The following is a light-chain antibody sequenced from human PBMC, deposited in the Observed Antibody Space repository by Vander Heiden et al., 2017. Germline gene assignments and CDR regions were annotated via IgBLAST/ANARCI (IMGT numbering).Light chain of an antibody. Sequence: QLELTQSPSASASLGDAVTLTCTLSSGHTTYVIAWHQHQPDKAPRYLMTLYSDGSQTKGDGIPDRFSGSSSGADRYLAISNLQSEDEADYYCQTWGIGIQVFGGGTKPTVL. CDR3: QTWGIGIQV. CDR1: SGHTTYV. V-gene: IGLV4-69*01. J-gene: IGLJ2*01. CDR2: LYSDGSQ.